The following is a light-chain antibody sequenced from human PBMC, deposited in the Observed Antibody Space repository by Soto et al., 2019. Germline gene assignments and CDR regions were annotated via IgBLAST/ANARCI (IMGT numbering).Light chain of an antibody. CDR3: SSYTSSSTRV. Sequence: QSALTQPASVSGSPGQSITISCTGTSSDIDGSNYVSWYQQHPGKAPKLMIYDVSNRPSGVSNRFSGSKSGNTASLTISGLQDEEEADYYCSSYTSSSTRVFGGGTKLTVL. V-gene: IGLV2-14*01. CDR2: DVS. CDR1: SSDIDGSNY. J-gene: IGLJ2*01.